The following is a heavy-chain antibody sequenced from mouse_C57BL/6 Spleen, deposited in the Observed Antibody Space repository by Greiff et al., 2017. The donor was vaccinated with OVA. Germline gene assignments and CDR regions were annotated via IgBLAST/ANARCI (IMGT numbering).Heavy chain of an antibody. CDR1: GYSITSGYY. Sequence: EVKLQESGPGLVKPSQSLSLTCSVTGYSITSGYYWNWIRQFPGNKLEWMGYISYDGSNKYNPSLKNRISITRDTSKNQFFLKLNSVTTEDTATYYCAGDYDRFAYWGQGTLVTVSA. D-gene: IGHD2-12*01. CDR2: ISYDGSN. CDR3: AGDYDRFAY. J-gene: IGHJ3*01. V-gene: IGHV3-6*01.